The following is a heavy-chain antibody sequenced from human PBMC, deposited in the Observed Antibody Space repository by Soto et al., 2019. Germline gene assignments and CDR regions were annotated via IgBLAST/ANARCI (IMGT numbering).Heavy chain of an antibody. CDR2: INHSGIT. CDR1: GGSFSGYY. V-gene: IGHV4-34*01. D-gene: IGHD3-3*01. J-gene: IGHJ6*02. Sequence: QVQLQQWGAGLLKPSETLSLTGVVNGGSFSGYYWSWVRQPPGKGLEWIGEINHSGITDSSPSLKSRVTISVDAYRSEFSLNLTSVTAADTAVYYCARGRSSVPDRRGIGYYGLDVWGQGTTVTVS. CDR3: ARGRSSVPDRRGIGYYGLDV.